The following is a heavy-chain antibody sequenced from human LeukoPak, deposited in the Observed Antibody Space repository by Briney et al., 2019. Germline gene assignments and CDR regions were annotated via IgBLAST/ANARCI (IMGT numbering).Heavy chain of an antibody. J-gene: IGHJ4*02. CDR3: ARLDPSDFDY. V-gene: IGHV4-39*01. CDR2: IYYSGST. CDR1: GGSIRGSSYY. Sequence: SETLSLTCTVSGGSIRGSSYYWGWIRQPPGKGLEWIGSIYYSGSTYYNPSLKSRVTISVDTSKNQFSLKLSSVTAADTAVYYCARLDPSDFDYWGQGTLVTVSS. D-gene: IGHD2-2*03.